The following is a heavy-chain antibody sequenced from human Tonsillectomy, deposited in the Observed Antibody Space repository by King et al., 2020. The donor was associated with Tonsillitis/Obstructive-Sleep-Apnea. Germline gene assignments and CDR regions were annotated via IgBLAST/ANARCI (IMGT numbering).Heavy chain of an antibody. Sequence: QLVQSGAEVKKPGASVKVSCKASGYTFTGYYMHWVRQAPGQGLEWMGRINPNSGGTNYAQKFQGRVTMTRDTSISTAYMELSRLRSDATAVYYCARDGLYCRGGSCFFDYWGQGTLVTVSS. J-gene: IGHJ4*02. V-gene: IGHV1-2*06. CDR1: GYTFTGYY. CDR3: ARDGLYCRGGSCFFDY. D-gene: IGHD2-15*01. CDR2: INPNSGGT.